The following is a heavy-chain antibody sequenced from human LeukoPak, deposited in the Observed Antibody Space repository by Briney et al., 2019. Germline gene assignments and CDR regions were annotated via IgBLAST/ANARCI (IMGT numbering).Heavy chain of an antibody. Sequence: PGGSLRLSCSASGFPFSSYAMHWVRQAPGKGLEWVSAMSGSGDSTYYADSVKGRFTISRDNSKNTLYLQMNSLRAEDTAVYYCAKDGRVRGTFYFDYWGQGTLVTVSS. CDR3: AKDGRVRGTFYFDY. V-gene: IGHV3-23*01. CDR2: MSGSGDST. D-gene: IGHD3-10*01. CDR1: GFPFSSYA. J-gene: IGHJ4*02.